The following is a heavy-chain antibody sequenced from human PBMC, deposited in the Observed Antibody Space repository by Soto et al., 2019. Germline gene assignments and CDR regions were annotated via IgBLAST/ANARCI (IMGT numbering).Heavy chain of an antibody. V-gene: IGHV1-69*13. CDR3: ARRLYYYYGMDV. J-gene: IGHJ6*02. CDR1: GGTFSSYA. CDR2: IIPIFGTA. Sequence: GASVKVSCKASGGTFSSYAISWVRQAPGQGLEWMGGIIPIFGTANYAQKFQGRVTITADESTSTAYMELSSLRSEDTAVYYCARRLYYYYGMDVCGQGTTVTVSS.